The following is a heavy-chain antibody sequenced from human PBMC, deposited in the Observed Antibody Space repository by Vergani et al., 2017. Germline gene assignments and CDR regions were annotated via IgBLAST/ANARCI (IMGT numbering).Heavy chain of an antibody. CDR1: GFTFDDYA. CDR2: ISWDGGGT. J-gene: IGHJ4*02. Sequence: EVQLVESGGVVVQPGESLRLSCAASGFTFDDYAMHWVRQAPGKGLEWVSLISWDGGGTFYADSVKGRFTISRDNSKKSLYLQMNSLRTEDTALYYCARHTTYTDSWGQGTLVTVSS. V-gene: IGHV3-43D*03. CDR3: ARHTTYTDS.